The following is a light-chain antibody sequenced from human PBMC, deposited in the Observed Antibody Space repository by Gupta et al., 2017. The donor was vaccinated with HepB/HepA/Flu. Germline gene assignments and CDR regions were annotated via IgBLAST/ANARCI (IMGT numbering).Light chain of an antibody. CDR3: QAWDSTTVL. CDR1: KLGDKY. Sequence: SYDLTQPPSVSVYPGQTASITCSGDKLGDKYASWYQQKPGQSPVLVIYLDSKRPSGIPGRFSGSNSANTATLTISGTQAMDEADYYCQAWDSTTVLFGGGTKLTVL. J-gene: IGLJ2*01. V-gene: IGLV3-1*01. CDR2: LDS.